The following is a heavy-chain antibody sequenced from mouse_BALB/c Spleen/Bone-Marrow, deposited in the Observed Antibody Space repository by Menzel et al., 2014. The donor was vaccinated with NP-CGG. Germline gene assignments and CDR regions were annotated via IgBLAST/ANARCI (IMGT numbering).Heavy chain of an antibody. CDR3: AVYYYGRSSFAY. D-gene: IGHD1-1*01. CDR2: IDPANVNT. CDR1: DFNINDAY. V-gene: IGHV14-3*02. J-gene: IGHJ3*01. Sequence: EVKLVESGAELVKPGASVKLSCTASDFNINDAYMHWVKQRPEQGLEWIGRIDPANVNTKYDTKFQGKATITADTSSNTAYLLLSSLTSEDTAVYYCAVYYYGRSSFAYWGQGTLVTVSA.